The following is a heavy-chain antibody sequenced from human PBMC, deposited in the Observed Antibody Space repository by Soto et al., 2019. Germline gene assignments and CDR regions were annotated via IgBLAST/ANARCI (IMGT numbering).Heavy chain of an antibody. V-gene: IGHV5-51*01. Sequence: GESLKISCKGSGYRFTSYWIGWVRQMPGKGLEWMGIIYPGDSDIRYSPSFQGQVTISADKSISTAYLQWSSLKASDTAVYYCARELYSCGAECPYYMDYWGQGTPVTVSS. CDR2: IYPGDSDI. CDR3: ARELYSCGAECPYYMDY. D-gene: IGHD2-21*01. CDR1: GYRFTSYW. J-gene: IGHJ4*02.